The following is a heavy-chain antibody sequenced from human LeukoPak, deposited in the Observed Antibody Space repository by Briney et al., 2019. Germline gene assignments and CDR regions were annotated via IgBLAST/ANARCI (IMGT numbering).Heavy chain of an antibody. J-gene: IGHJ2*01. D-gene: IGHD4-17*01. V-gene: IGHV3-74*01. CDR2: INSDGSST. CDR1: GFTVSNYY. Sequence: GGSLRLSCAASGFTVSNYYMSWVRQAPGKGLVWVSRINSDGSSTSYADSVKGRFTISRDNAKNTLYLQMNSLRAEDTAVYYCASLYGDYVQGSYWYFDLWGRGTLVTVSS. CDR3: ASLYGDYVQGSYWYFDL.